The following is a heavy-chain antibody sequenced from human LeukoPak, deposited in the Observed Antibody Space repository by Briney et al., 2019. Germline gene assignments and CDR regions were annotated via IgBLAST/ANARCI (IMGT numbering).Heavy chain of an antibody. CDR1: GFTFSSYS. Sequence: GGSLRLSCAPSGFTFSSYSMNWVCQAPGKGLEWVSYISSSRSYIYYADSVKGRFTISRDNAKNSLYLQMNSLRAEDTAVYYCARDLPEGYCSSTSCSHFDYWGQGTLVTVSS. J-gene: IGHJ4*02. CDR2: ISSSRSYI. V-gene: IGHV3-21*01. CDR3: ARDLPEGYCSSTSCSHFDY. D-gene: IGHD2-2*01.